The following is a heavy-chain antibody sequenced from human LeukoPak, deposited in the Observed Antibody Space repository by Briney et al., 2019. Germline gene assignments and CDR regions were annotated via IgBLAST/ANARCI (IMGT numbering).Heavy chain of an antibody. CDR2: ISSSGSTI. CDR1: GFTFSSYE. J-gene: IGHJ4*02. Sequence: GGSLRLSCAASGFTFSSYEMNWVGQAPGKGLEWVSYISSSGSTIYYADSVKGRFTIDRDNSKNTVYLQMNSLRAEDTAVYYCARGEEFSYGYVDYWGQGTLVTVSS. CDR3: ARGEEFSYGYVDY. D-gene: IGHD5-18*01. V-gene: IGHV3-48*03.